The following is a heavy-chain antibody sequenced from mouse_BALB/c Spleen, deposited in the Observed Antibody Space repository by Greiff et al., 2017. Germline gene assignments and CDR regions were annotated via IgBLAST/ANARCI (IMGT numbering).Heavy chain of an antibody. CDR1: GFTFNTYA. J-gene: IGHJ2*01. CDR3: VRHPYGNYDYFDY. D-gene: IGHD2-1*01. V-gene: IGHV10-1*02. CDR2: IRSKSNNYAT. Sequence: EVQVVESGGGLVQPKGSLKLSCAASGFTFNTYAMNWVRQAPGKGLEWVARIRSKSNNYATYYADSVKDRFTISRDDSQSMLYLQMNNLKTEDTAMYYCVRHPYGNYDYFDYWGQGTTLTVSS.